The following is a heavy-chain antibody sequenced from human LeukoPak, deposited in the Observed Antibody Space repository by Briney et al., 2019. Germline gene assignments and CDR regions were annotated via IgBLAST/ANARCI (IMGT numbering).Heavy chain of an antibody. CDR1: GGTFSSYA. J-gene: IGHJ2*01. Sequence: SSVKVSCKASGGTFSSYAISWVRQAPGQGLEWMGGIIPIFGTANYAQKFQGRVTITTDESTSTAYMELSSLRSEDTAVYYCARTPLPLGDYDWYFDLWGRGTLVTVSS. V-gene: IGHV1-69*05. CDR3: ARTPLPLGDYDWYFDL. D-gene: IGHD4-17*01. CDR2: IIPIFGTA.